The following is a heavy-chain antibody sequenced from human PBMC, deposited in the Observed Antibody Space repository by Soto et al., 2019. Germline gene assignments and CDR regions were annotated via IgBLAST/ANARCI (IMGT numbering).Heavy chain of an antibody. CDR3: ARTIEGGYSSSWRYAPYNYYYYGMDV. Sequence: GASVKVSCKASGGTFSSYAISWVRQAPGQGLEWMGGIIPIFGTANYAQKFQGRVTITADKSTSTAYMELSSLRSEDTAVYYCARTIEGGYSSSWRYAPYNYYYYGMDVWGQGTTVTVSS. V-gene: IGHV1-69*06. CDR1: GGTFSSYA. CDR2: IIPIFGTA. D-gene: IGHD6-13*01. J-gene: IGHJ6*02.